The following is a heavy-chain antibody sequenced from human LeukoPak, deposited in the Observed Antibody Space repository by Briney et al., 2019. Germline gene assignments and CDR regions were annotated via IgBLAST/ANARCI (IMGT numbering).Heavy chain of an antibody. CDR3: ARTGLQYFNWLSHGDY. V-gene: IGHV3-30*04. CDR2: ISYDGSNK. J-gene: IGHJ4*02. CDR1: GFTFSSYA. Sequence: GGSLRLSCAASGFTFSSYAMHWVRQAPGKGLEWVAVISYDGSNKYYADSVKGRFNISRDNSKNTLYLQMNSLRAEDTAVYYWARTGLQYFNWLSHGDYWGQGTLVTVSS. D-gene: IGHD3-9*01.